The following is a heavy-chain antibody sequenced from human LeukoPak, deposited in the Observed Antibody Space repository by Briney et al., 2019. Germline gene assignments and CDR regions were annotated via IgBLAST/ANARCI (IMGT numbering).Heavy chain of an antibody. CDR1: AFTFSEYW. Sequence: GGSLRLSCTASAFTFSEYWMHWVRQAPGKGLVWVSRITNDGSRTMYADSVKGRFTISRDNAKNTRYLQMDSLRAEDTAVYYCARDLGGPDYWGQGTLVTVSS. V-gene: IGHV3-74*03. CDR3: ARDLGGPDY. D-gene: IGHD3-16*01. J-gene: IGHJ4*02. CDR2: ITNDGSRT.